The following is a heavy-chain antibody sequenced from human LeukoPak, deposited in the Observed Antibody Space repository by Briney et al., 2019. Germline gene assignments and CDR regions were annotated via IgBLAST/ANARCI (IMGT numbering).Heavy chain of an antibody. CDR3: ARGGGQWTDNWFDP. V-gene: IGHV4-59*01. Sequence: SETLSLTCTVSGGSLSSYYWSWVRHPPGKGLEWVGYIYYSGSTNYNPSLKSRVTISVDTSKNQFSLKLSSVTAADTAVYYCARGGGQWTDNWFDPWGQGNLVTVSS. J-gene: IGHJ5*02. CDR1: GGSLSSYY. CDR2: IYYSGST. D-gene: IGHD6-19*01.